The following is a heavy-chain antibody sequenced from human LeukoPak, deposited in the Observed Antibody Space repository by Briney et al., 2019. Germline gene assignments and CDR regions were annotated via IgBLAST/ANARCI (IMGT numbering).Heavy chain of an antibody. CDR2: INPNSGGT. CDR1: GYTFTGYY. CDR3: ARDEGYCSSTSCYGTPIQNYYFDY. Sequence: GASVKVSYKASGYTFTGYYMHWVRQAPGQGLEWMGWINPNSGGTNYAQKFQGRVTMTRDTSISTAYMELSRLRSDDTAVYYCARDEGYCSSTSCYGTPIQNYYFDYWGQGTLVTVSS. D-gene: IGHD2-2*01. J-gene: IGHJ4*02. V-gene: IGHV1-2*02.